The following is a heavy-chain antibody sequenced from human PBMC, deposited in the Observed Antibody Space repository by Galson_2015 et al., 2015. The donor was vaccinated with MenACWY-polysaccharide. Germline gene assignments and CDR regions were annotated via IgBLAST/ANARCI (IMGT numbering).Heavy chain of an antibody. D-gene: IGHD3-3*01. CDR3: ARAKPHRSGNMDYFDS. V-gene: IGHV4-38-2*02. CDR1: GNSVSTSYF. J-gene: IGHJ4*02. Sequence: ETLSLTCSVSGNSVSTSYFWGWIRQPPGMGLEWIGSVYYVGPTYYNPSLKSRVTISVDASKNHFSLKLNSVTAADTAVYYCARAKPHRSGNMDYFDSWGQGSLVTVSS. CDR2: VYYVGPT.